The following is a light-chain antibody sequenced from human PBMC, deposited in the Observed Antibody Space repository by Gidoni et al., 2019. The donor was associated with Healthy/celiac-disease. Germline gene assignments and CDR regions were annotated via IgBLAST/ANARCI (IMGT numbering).Light chain of an antibody. Sequence: EIVLTQYPGTLSLSPGERDTLSCRASQSVSSTYLAWYQQKPGQAPRLLIYGASSRATGIPDRISGSGSGTDFTLTISRLEPEDFAVYYCQQYGSSPETFGQGTKVEIK. CDR3: QQYGSSPET. CDR1: QSVSSTY. V-gene: IGKV3-20*01. J-gene: IGKJ1*01. CDR2: GAS.